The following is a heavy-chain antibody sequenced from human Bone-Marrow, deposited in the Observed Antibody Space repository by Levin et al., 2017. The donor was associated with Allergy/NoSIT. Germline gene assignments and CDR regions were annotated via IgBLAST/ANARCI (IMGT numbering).Heavy chain of an antibody. Sequence: SETLSLTCTVSGVSITSGSYYWSWIRQPAGKGLEWIGHSYTSGNITYNPSLKSRVTIFLDTSKNQFSLKLRSVTAADTAVYYCARVLQYSYYYTDVWGKGTMVTVSS. CDR3: ARVLQYSYYYTDV. CDR1: GVSITSGSYY. V-gene: IGHV4-61*09. J-gene: IGHJ6*03. CDR2: SYTSGNI. D-gene: IGHD2-21*01.